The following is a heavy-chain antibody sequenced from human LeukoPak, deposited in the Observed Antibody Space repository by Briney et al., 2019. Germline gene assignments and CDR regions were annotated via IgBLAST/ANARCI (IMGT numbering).Heavy chain of an antibody. CDR3: ASARWLRDY. CDR1: GGSFSVYY. J-gene: IGHJ4*02. V-gene: IGHV4-34*01. CDR2: INHSGST. Sequence: PSETLSLTCAVYGGSFSVYYWSWIRQPPGKGLEWIGEINHSGSTNYNPSLKSRVTISVDTSKNQFSLKLSSVTAADTAVYYCASARWLRDYWGQGTLVTVSS. D-gene: IGHD5-24*01.